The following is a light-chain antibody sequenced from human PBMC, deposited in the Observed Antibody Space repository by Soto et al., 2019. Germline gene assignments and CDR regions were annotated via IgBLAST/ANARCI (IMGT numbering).Light chain of an antibody. CDR2: KAS. Sequence: DIQMTQSPSTLSASEGDRVTITCRASQSISSWLAWYQQKPGKAPKLLIQKASSLEGGVPSRFSGSGSGTEITLTISSLQPDDFATYYCQQYNTYPYTFGQGTKLEIK. J-gene: IGKJ2*01. CDR3: QQYNTYPYT. CDR1: QSISSW. V-gene: IGKV1-5*03.